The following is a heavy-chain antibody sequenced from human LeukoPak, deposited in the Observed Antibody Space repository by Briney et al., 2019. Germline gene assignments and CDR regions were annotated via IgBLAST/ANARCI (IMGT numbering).Heavy chain of an antibody. V-gene: IGHV3-21*01. Sequence: GGSLRLSCAASGFTFSSYAMYWVRQAPGKGLEWVSCISSSSSYIYYADSLKGRFTISRDNAKSSLYLQMNSLRAEDTGVYFCARGQTLTFWGQGTLVSASS. CDR2: ISSSSSYI. CDR1: GFTFSSYA. J-gene: IGHJ4*02. CDR3: ARGQTLTF.